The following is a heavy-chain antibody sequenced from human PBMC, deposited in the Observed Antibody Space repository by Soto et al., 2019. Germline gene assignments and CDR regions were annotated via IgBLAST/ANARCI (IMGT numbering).Heavy chain of an antibody. V-gene: IGHV1-8*01. D-gene: IGHD2-2*01. J-gene: IGHJ6*04. CDR1: GYTFTSYD. CDR3: ARGLAVPAAHQTGGPRRIPDV. CDR2: MNPNSGNT. Sequence: GASVKVSCKASGYTFTSYDINWVRQATGQGLEWMGWMNPNSGNTGYAQKFQGRVTMTRNTSISTAYMELSSLRSEDTAVYYCARGLAVPAAHQTGGPRRIPDVWGKGTTVTVSS.